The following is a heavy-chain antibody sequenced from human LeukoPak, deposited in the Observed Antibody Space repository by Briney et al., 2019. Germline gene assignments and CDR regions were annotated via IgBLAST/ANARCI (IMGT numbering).Heavy chain of an antibody. Sequence: SETLCLTCTVSAYSISSGYYWGWIRQPPGKGLEWIGTIYHSGSIYYNPSLKSRVTISVDTSKNQFSLKLSSVTAADTAVYYCARGRGSGYSYGWYYYYYYMDVWGKGTTVTVSS. CDR1: AYSISSGYY. CDR2: IYHSGSI. J-gene: IGHJ6*03. CDR3: ARGRGSGYSYGWYYYYYYMDV. D-gene: IGHD5-18*01. V-gene: IGHV4-38-2*02.